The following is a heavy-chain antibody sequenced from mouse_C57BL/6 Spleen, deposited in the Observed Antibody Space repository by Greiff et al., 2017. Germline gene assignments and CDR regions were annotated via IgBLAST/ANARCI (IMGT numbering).Heavy chain of an antibody. CDR3: ARSGYYDYDGNAIDY. J-gene: IGHJ4*01. Sequence: EVQLQESGGGLVQPGGSLSLSCAASGFTFTDYYMSWVRQPPGKALEWLGFIRNKANGYTTEYSASVKGRFTISRDNSQSILYLQMNALRAEDSATYYCARSGYYDYDGNAIDYWGQGTSVTVSS. CDR1: GFTFTDYY. V-gene: IGHV7-3*01. CDR2: IRNKANGYTT. D-gene: IGHD2-4*01.